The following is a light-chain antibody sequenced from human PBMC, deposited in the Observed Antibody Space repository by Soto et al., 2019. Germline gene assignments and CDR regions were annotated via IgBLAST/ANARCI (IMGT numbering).Light chain of an antibody. J-gene: IGLJ1*01. CDR1: SSDIGGYDF. CDR2: EVS. Sequence: QSALTQPASVSGSHGQSLTISCTGTSSDIGGYDFVSWYRQQPGKAPKLLIYEVSHRPSGVSSRFSASKSGNTASLTISGLQAEDEGDYYCSSYTISSTTVFGTGTKLTVL. CDR3: SSYTISSTTV. V-gene: IGLV2-14*01.